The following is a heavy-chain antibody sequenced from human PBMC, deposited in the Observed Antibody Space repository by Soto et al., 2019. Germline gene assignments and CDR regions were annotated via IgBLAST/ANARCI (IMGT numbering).Heavy chain of an antibody. CDR2: IKEDGSEQ. CDR1: GFTFSSYW. CDR3: ARHTNGWYGAFDL. D-gene: IGHD6-19*01. Sequence: EVQLVESGGGLVQPGGSLRLSCAASGFTFSSYWMSCVRQAPGKGLEWVANIKEDGSEQYYADSVKGRVTISRDNAKNSLNRKMNSLRVEDTAVYYCARHTNGWYGAFDLWGQGTMVTVSS. J-gene: IGHJ3*01. V-gene: IGHV3-7*05.